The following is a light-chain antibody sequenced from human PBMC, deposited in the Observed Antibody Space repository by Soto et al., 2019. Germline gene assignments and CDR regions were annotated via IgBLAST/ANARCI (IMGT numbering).Light chain of an antibody. V-gene: IGKV3-11*01. Sequence: EIVLTQSPATLSLSPGERATLSCRASPSVSSGLAWYQQKPGQSPRLLIYDASSRATGIPARFSGSGSGTXFTLTISSLEPEDFAVYYCQQRSSWPWTFGQGTKVEIK. CDR1: PSVSSG. CDR3: QQRSSWPWT. CDR2: DAS. J-gene: IGKJ1*01.